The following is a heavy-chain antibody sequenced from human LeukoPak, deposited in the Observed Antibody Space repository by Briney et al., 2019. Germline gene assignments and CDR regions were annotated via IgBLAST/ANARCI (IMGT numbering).Heavy chain of an antibody. D-gene: IGHD3-3*01. CDR3: ATRFLVPTYYFDY. Sequence: SETLSLTCTVSGGSISSSSYYWGWIRQPPRKGLEWIGSIYYSGSTYYNPSLKSRVTISVDTSKNQFSLKLSSVTAADTAVYYCATRFLVPTYYFDYWGQGTLVTVSS. CDR1: GGSISSSSYY. J-gene: IGHJ4*02. CDR2: IYYSGST. V-gene: IGHV4-39*01.